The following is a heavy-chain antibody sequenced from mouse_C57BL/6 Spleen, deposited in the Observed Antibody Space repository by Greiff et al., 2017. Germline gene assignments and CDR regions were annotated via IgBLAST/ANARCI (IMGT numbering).Heavy chain of an antibody. CDR1: GYAFSSSW. CDR2: IYPGDGDT. Sequence: QVQLKQSGPELVKPGASVKISCKASGYAFSSSWMNWVKQRPGKGLEWIGRIYPGDGDTNYNGKFKGKATLTADKSSSTAYMQLSSLTSEDSAVYFCARTPDGYYGGGAMDYWGQGTSVTVSS. V-gene: IGHV1-82*01. CDR3: ARTPDGYYGGGAMDY. J-gene: IGHJ4*01. D-gene: IGHD2-3*01.